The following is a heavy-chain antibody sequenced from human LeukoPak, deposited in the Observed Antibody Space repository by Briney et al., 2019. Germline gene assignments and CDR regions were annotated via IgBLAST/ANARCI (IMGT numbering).Heavy chain of an antibody. Sequence: ASVKVSCKASGYTFTGYYMHWVRQAAGQGLEWMGWVNPNSGGTNYAQKFQGRVTMTRDTSISTAYMELSRLRSDDTAVYYCATYYYGSGSYYRTFDYWGQGTLVTVSS. V-gene: IGHV1-2*02. CDR2: VNPNSGGT. CDR3: ATYYYGSGSYYRTFDY. J-gene: IGHJ4*02. CDR1: GYTFTGYY. D-gene: IGHD3-10*01.